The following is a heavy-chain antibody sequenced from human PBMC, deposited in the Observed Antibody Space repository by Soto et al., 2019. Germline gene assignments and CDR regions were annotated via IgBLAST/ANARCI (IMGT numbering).Heavy chain of an antibody. J-gene: IGHJ3*02. CDR3: ARGLPSYGADAFDI. Sequence: SETLSLTCAVYGGSFSGYYWSWIRQPPGKGLEWIGEINHSGSTNYNPSLKSRVTISVDTSKNQFSLKLSSVTAADTAVYYCARGLPSYGADAFDIWGQGTMFTVSS. CDR1: GGSFSGYY. V-gene: IGHV4-34*01. CDR2: INHSGST. D-gene: IGHD5-18*01.